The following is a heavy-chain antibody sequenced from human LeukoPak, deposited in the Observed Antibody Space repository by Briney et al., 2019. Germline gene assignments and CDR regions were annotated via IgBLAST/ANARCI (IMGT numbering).Heavy chain of an antibody. D-gene: IGHD3-3*02. V-gene: IGHV4-61*02. CDR1: GGSISSGSYY. J-gene: IGHJ4*02. CDR2: IYTSGNT. CDR3: ARGLPLAAFDY. Sequence: PSQTLSLTCIVSGGSISSGSYYWRWIRQPAGKGLEWIVRIYTSGNTNYNPSLKSRVTISVYTSKNQFSLKLSSVTAADTAVYYCARGLPLAAFDYWGQGTLVTVSS.